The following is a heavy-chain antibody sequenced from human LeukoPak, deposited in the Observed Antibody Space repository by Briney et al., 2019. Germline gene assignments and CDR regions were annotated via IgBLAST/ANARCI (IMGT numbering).Heavy chain of an antibody. CDR1: GGSFSGYY. D-gene: IGHD3-10*01. CDR3: ARTRYYYGSGSSLAS. Sequence: SETLSLTCAVYGGSFSGYYWSWIRQPPGKGLEWIGEINHSGSTNYNPSLKSRVTISVDTSKNQFSLKLSSVTAADTAVYYCARTRYYYGSGSSLASWGQGTLVTVSS. V-gene: IGHV4-34*01. CDR2: INHSGST. J-gene: IGHJ5*02.